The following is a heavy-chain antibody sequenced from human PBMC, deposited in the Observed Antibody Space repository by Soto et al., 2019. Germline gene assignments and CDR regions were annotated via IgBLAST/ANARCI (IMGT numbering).Heavy chain of an antibody. CDR3: ARLGCSGGSYPFDP. J-gene: IGHJ5*02. CDR1: GGSISSYY. CDR2: IYYSGST. Sequence: QVQLQESGPGLVKPSETLSLTCTVSGGSISSYYWSWIRQPPGKGLEYIGYIYYSGSTNYNPSLKSRVTIAVDTSKNQFSLNLNSVTAADTAVYYCARLGCSGGSYPFDPWGQGTLVTVSS. V-gene: IGHV4-59*08. D-gene: IGHD2-15*01.